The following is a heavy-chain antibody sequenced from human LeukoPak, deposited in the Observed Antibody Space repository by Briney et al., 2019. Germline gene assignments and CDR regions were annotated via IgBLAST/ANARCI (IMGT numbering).Heavy chain of an antibody. D-gene: IGHD3-10*01. CDR3: AKDYYYHSGSYSQGAFDI. CDR2: IKQDGSEN. CDR1: GFTFSSYW. J-gene: IGHJ3*02. V-gene: IGHV3-7*03. Sequence: GGSLRLSCAASGFTFSSYWMSWVRQAPGKGLEWVANIKQDGSENYYVDSVKGRFTISRDNAKNSLYLQMKSLRPEDTALYYCAKDYYYHSGSYSQGAFDIWGQGTMVTVSS.